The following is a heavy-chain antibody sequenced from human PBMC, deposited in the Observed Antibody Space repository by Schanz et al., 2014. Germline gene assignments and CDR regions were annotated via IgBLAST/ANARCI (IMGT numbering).Heavy chain of an antibody. V-gene: IGHV3-21*01. D-gene: IGHD3-10*01. CDR2: IRSDNNYI. CDR1: GFPFSTSS. CDR3: VREDMVRGIRAFDI. J-gene: IGHJ3*02. Sequence: DVQLVESGGGLVQPGGSLRLSCAASGFPFSTSSIHWVRQAPGKGLEWVSYIRSDNNYIYYADSVKGRFTISRDNAKNSLFLQMNSLTAEDTAVYYCVREDMVRGIRAFDIWGQGTMVTVSS.